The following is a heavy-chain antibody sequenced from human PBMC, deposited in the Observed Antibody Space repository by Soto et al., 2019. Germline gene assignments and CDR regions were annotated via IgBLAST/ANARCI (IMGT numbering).Heavy chain of an antibody. Sequence: TSETLSLTCTVSGGSVSSGGYFWSWTRQPPGKGLEWIGYISYSGSTKYNPSLESRVTISVDTSNKNFSLKLASVTAADTAVYYCARAPYSSGWPDSWGQGTLVTVSS. D-gene: IGHD6-19*01. CDR1: GGSVSSGGYF. CDR3: ARAPYSSGWPDS. V-gene: IGHV4-61*03. J-gene: IGHJ4*02. CDR2: ISYSGST.